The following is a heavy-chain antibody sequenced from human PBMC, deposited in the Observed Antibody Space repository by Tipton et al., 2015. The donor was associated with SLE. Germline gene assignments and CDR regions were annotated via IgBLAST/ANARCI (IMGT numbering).Heavy chain of an antibody. V-gene: IGHV4-59*01. Sequence: LRLSCTVSGSSISSYYWSWIRQPPGKGLEWIGYIYYSGSTNYNPSLKSRVTISVDTSKNQFSLKLSSVTAADTAVYYCAREADYAFDIWGQGTMVTVSS. CDR2: IYYSGST. CDR1: GSSISSYY. J-gene: IGHJ3*02. D-gene: IGHD2-21*01. CDR3: AREADYAFDI.